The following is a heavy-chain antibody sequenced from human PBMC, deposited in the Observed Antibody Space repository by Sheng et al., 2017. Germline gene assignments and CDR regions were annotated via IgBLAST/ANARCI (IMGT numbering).Heavy chain of an antibody. D-gene: IGHD4-17*01. Sequence: EVRLEESGGGLVQPGGSLRLSCVASGFTFSDHEMNWVRQAPGKGLEWVSYISNSGSAIDYAGSVKGRFTISRDNAKNSLYLQLNSLRDEDTAVYYCARVGIYGEFVPDYWGQGALVTVSS. CDR3: ARVGIYGEFVPDY. CDR1: GFTFSDHE. CDR2: ISNSGSAI. V-gene: IGHV3-48*03. J-gene: IGHJ4*02.